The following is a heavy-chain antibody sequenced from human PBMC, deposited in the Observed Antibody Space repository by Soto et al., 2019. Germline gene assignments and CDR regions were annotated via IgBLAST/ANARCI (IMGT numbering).Heavy chain of an antibody. CDR3: ARTEGATFDY. CDR1: GGSISSYY. D-gene: IGHD1-26*01. J-gene: IGHJ4*02. Sequence: QVQLQESGPGLVKPSETLSLTCTVSGGSISSYYWSWIRQPPGKGLEWIGYIYYSGSTNYNPSLKSRDTISVDTSKNQFSLKLSSVTAADTAVYYCARTEGATFDYWGQGTLVTVSS. V-gene: IGHV4-59*01. CDR2: IYYSGST.